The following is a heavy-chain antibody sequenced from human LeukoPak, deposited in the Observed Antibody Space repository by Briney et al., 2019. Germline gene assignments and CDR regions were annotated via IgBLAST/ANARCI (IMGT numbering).Heavy chain of an antibody. J-gene: IGHJ4*02. CDR3: ARDDVGGSPYSFDY. CDR1: GFIFSSYV. D-gene: IGHD6-25*01. Sequence: GRSLRLSCAASGFIFSSYVMHWVRQAPGKGLEWVSSISSSSSYIYYADSVKGRFTISRDNAKNSLYLQMNSLRAEDTAVYYCARDDVGGSPYSFDYWGQGTLVTVSS. CDR2: ISSSSSYI. V-gene: IGHV3-21*01.